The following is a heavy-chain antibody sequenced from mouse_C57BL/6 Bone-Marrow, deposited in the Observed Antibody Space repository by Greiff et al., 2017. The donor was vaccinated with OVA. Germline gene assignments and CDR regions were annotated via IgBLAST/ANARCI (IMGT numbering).Heavy chain of an antibody. D-gene: IGHD2-4*01. V-gene: IGHV1-63*01. CDR2: IYPGGGYT. Sequence: LVESGAELVRPGTSVKMSCKASGYTFTNYWIGWAKQRPGHGLEWIGDIYPGGGYTNYNEKFKGKATLTADKSSSTAYMQFSSLTSEDSAIYYCASYDYDGAWFAYWGQGTLVTVSA. CDR3: ASYDYDGAWFAY. J-gene: IGHJ3*01. CDR1: GYTFTNYW.